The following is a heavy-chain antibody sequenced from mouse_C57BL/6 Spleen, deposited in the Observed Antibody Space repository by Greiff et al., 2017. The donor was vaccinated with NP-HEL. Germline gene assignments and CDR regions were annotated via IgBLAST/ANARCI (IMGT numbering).Heavy chain of an antibody. V-gene: IGHV3-6*01. CDR2: ISYDGSN. Sequence: EVKLQESGPGLVKPSQSLSLTCSVTGYSITSGYYWNWIRQFPGNKLEWMGYISYDGSNNYNPSLKNRISITRDTSKNQFFLKLNSVTTEDTATYYCARGYGGYAMDYWGQGTSVTVSS. CDR1: GYSITSGYY. D-gene: IGHD2-10*02. CDR3: ARGYGGYAMDY. J-gene: IGHJ4*01.